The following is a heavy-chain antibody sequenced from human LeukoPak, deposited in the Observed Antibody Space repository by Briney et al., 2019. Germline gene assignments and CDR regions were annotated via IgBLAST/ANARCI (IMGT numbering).Heavy chain of an antibody. CDR2: ILYDGSNK. Sequence: PGGSLRLSCAASGFTFSSYAMYWVRQAPGKGLQWVATILYDGSNKYYVDSAKGRFTISRDNSKNTLYLQMNSLRAEDTAVYYCALNRGSGWYFHYWGQGTLVTVSS. J-gene: IGHJ4*02. CDR3: ALNRGSGWYFHY. D-gene: IGHD6-19*01. CDR1: GFTFSSYA. V-gene: IGHV3-30*04.